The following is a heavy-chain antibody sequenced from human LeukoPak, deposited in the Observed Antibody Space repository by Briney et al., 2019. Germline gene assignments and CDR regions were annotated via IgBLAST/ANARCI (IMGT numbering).Heavy chain of an antibody. J-gene: IGHJ4*02. CDR2: IYSGGST. D-gene: IGHD3-22*01. V-gene: IGHV3-53*05. CDR1: GFTVSSNY. CDR3: ARDGDNHYDSSGYYMYYFDY. Sequence: PGGSLRLSCAASGFTVSSNYMSWVRQAPGKGLEWVSVIYSGGSTYYADSVKGRFTISRDNSKNTLYLQMNSLRAEDTAVYYCARDGDNHYDSSGYYMYYFDYWGQGTLVTVSS.